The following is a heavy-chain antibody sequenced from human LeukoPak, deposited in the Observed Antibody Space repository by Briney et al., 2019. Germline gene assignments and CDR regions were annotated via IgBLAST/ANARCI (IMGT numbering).Heavy chain of an antibody. CDR2: INHSGST. V-gene: IGHV4-34*01. CDR1: GGSFSGYY. Sequence: KTSETLSLTCAVYGGSFSGYYWSWIRQLPGKGLEWIGEINHSGSTNYNPSLKSRVTISVDTSKNQFSLKLSSVTAADTAVYYCARAGGSGSYSSLEYWGQGTLVTVSS. D-gene: IGHD3-10*01. J-gene: IGHJ4*02. CDR3: ARAGGSGSYSSLEY.